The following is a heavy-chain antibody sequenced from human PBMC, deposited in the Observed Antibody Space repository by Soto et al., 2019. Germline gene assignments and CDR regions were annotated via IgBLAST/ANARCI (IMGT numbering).Heavy chain of an antibody. J-gene: IGHJ4*02. Sequence: QVQLQESGPGLVKPSETLSLTCTVSGGSVSSGTYYWSWIRQPPGKGLEWIGYIYYSGSTNYNPSRERRVTISVDTSKNQFSLKLSSVTAADTAVYYCARQIRWPGGLFDYWGQGTLVTVSS. CDR1: GGSVSSGTYY. V-gene: IGHV4-61*01. CDR2: IYYSGST. D-gene: IGHD4-17*01. CDR3: ARQIRWPGGLFDY.